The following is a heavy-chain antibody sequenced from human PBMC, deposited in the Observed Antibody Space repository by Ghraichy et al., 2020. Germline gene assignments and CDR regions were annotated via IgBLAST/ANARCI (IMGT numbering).Heavy chain of an antibody. CDR2: IYYTGST. CDR3: ARLYCTDGSCYVDY. CDR1: GDSINNYY. D-gene: IGHD2-8*01. V-gene: IGHV4-59*01. Sequence: ESLNISCAVSGDSINNYYWSWIRQPPGKGLEWIGHIYYTGSTNYNPSLKSRVTISVDTSKNQFSLKLTSVTAADTAMYYCARLYCTDGSCYVDYWGQGTLLTVSS. J-gene: IGHJ4*02.